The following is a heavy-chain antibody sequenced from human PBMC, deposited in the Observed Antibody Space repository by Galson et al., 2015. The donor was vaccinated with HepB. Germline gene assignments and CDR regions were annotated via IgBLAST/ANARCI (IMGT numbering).Heavy chain of an antibody. V-gene: IGHV3-23*01. CDR1: GFTFSSYA. CDR3: AKDGALTHTSREDAFDI. Sequence: SLRLSCAASGFTFSSYAMSWVRQAPGKGLEWVSAISGSGGSTYYADSVKGRFTISRDNSKNTLYLQMNSLRAEDTAVYYCAKDGALTHTSREDAFDIWGQGTMVTVSS. J-gene: IGHJ3*02. D-gene: IGHD2-2*01. CDR2: ISGSGGST.